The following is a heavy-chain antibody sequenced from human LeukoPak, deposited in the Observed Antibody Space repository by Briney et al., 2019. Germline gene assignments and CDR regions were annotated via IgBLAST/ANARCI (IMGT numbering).Heavy chain of an antibody. V-gene: IGHV4-30-4*01. CDR2: IYYSGST. CDR3: ARDFIAAAGTDDAFDI. CDR1: GGSISSGDYY. D-gene: IGHD6-13*01. J-gene: IGHJ3*02. Sequence: SETLSLTCTVSGGSISSGDYYWSWIRQPPGKGPAWIGYIYYSGSTYYNPSLKSRVTISVDTSKNQFSLKLSSVTAADTAVYYCARDFIAAAGTDDAFDIWGQGTMVTVSS.